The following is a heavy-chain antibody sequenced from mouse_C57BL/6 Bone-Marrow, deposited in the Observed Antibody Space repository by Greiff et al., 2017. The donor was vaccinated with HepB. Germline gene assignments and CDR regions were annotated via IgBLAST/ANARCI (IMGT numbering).Heavy chain of an antibody. J-gene: IGHJ1*03. Sequence: QVTLKECGPELVKPGASVKISCKASGYAFSSSWMNWVKQRPGKGLEWIGRIYPGDGDTNYNGKFKGKATLTADKSSSTAYMQLSSLTSEDSAVYFCARGQAVVAPMNFDVWGTGTTVTVSS. CDR1: GYAFSSSW. CDR3: ARGQAVVAPMNFDV. D-gene: IGHD1-1*01. V-gene: IGHV1-82*01. CDR2: IYPGDGDT.